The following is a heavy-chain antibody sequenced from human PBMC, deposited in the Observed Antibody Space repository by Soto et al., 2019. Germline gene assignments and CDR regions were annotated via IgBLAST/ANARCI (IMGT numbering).Heavy chain of an antibody. CDR3: TRDGDGRMTTNPYYYYGMDV. D-gene: IGHD2-21*02. CDR2: IYYSGST. CDR1: GGSIFSHY. Sequence: SETLSLTCTVSGGSIFSHYWGWIRQPPGKGLEYIGYIYYSGSTNYNPSLKSRVTISVDMSREQFSLKLTSVTAADTAVYYCTRDGDGRMTTNPYYYYGMDVWGPGITVTVSS. J-gene: IGHJ6*02. V-gene: IGHV4-59*11.